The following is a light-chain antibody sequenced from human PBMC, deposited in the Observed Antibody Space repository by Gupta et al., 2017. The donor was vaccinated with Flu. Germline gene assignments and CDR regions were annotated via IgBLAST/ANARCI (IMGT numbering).Light chain of an antibody. Sequence: DIQMTQSPSSLSASVGDRVTITCRASQSISSYLNWYQQKPGKAPKLLIYAASRLQSGVPSRFSGSGSGTDFTLTISSRQPEDFATYYCQQSYSTPRTFGEGTKVEIK. V-gene: IGKV1-39*01. CDR2: AAS. CDR3: QQSYSTPRT. CDR1: QSISSY. J-gene: IGKJ4*02.